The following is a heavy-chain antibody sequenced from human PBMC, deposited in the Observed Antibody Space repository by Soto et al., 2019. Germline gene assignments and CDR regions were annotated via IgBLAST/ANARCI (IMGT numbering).Heavy chain of an antibody. CDR1: GGSISSGGYY. J-gene: IGHJ5*02. D-gene: IGHD3-3*01. V-gene: IGHV4-31*03. CDR3: ARDGHDFWSGHAQNLFAR. CDR2: IYYSGST. Sequence: SETLSLTCTVSGGSISSGGYYWSWIRQHPGKGLEWIGYIYYSGSTYYNPSLKSRVTISVDTSKNQFSLKLSSVTAADTAVYYCARDGHDFWSGHAQNLFARRGQRTRVTVSA.